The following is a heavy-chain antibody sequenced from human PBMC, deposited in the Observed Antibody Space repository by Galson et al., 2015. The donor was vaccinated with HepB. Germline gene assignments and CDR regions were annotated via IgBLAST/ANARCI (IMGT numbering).Heavy chain of an antibody. D-gene: IGHD4-17*01. Sequence: SLRLSCAASGFTFSSYAMSWVRQAPGKGLEWVSAISGSGGSTYYADSVKGRFTISRDNSKNTLYLQMNSLRAEDTAVYYCAKASWMTTVTIAPFDYWGQGTLVTVSS. V-gene: IGHV3-23*01. CDR3: AKASWMTTVTIAPFDY. CDR2: ISGSGGST. CDR1: GFTFSSYA. J-gene: IGHJ4*02.